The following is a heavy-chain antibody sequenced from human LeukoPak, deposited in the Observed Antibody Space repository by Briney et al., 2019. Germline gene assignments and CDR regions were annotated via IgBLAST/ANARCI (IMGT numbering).Heavy chain of an antibody. J-gene: IGHJ4*02. D-gene: IGHD2-8*02. V-gene: IGHV1-46*01. CDR2: IAPSVDTT. Sequence: ASVKVSCKSSGLTFTNYLLHWVRQAPGQGLEWVGRIAPSVDTTNYAQKFRDRVTMTRDTSTSTVYMELRSLRSEDTAVYSCVREESGGYFDYWGQGTLVSVSS. CDR1: GLTFTNYL. CDR3: VREESGGYFDY.